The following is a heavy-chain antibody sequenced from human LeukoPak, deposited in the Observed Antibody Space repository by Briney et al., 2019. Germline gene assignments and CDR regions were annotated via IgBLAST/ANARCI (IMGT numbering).Heavy chain of an antibody. V-gene: IGHV3-21*06. CDR2: ITPTSSKTHI. Sequence: PGGSLRLSCAASGFTFKTYSMNWVRQAPGKGLEWVSSITPTSSKTHIYYADSVKGRFTISRDNANNSLYLQMNSLRVEDTALYYCAKDTGLRSYARWGQGTLVTVSS. CDR1: GFTFKTYS. J-gene: IGHJ4*02. CDR3: AKDTGLRSYAR. D-gene: IGHD1-26*01.